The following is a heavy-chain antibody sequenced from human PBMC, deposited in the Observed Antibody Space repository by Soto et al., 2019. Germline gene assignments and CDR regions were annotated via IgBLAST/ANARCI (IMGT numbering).Heavy chain of an antibody. CDR3: TTEYSSSSGYYYGMDV. D-gene: IGHD6-6*01. CDR1: GFTFSNAW. V-gene: IGHV3-15*01. Sequence: GGSLRLSCAASGFTFSNAWMSWVRQAPGKGLEWVGRIKSKTDGGTTDYAAPVKGRFTISRDDSKNTLYLQMNSLETEDTAVYYCTTEYSSSSGYYYGMDVWGQGTTVTVSS. J-gene: IGHJ6*02. CDR2: IKSKTDGGTT.